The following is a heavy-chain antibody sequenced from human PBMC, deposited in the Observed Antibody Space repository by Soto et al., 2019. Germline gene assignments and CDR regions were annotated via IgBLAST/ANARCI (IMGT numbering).Heavy chain of an antibody. CDR2: IYHSGTT. J-gene: IGHJ6*02. D-gene: IGHD3-22*01. CDR1: AGSISSSNW. Sequence: SETLSLTSAVSAGSISSSNWWTWVRQSPGKGLEWIGEIYHSGTTNYNPSLTSRVTVSVDKSNNQFSLKLTSVTAADTAVYYCARTSYSDSSGYYGMDVWGQGTTVTVSS. CDR3: ARTSYSDSSGYYGMDV. V-gene: IGHV4-4*02.